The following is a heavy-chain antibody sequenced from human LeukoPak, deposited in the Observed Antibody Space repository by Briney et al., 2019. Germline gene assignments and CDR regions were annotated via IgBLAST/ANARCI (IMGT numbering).Heavy chain of an antibody. Sequence: PSETLSLTCTVSGGSISSYYWSWIRQPARKGLEWIGRIYTSGSTNYNPSLKSRVTMSVDTSKNQFSLKLSSVTAADTAVYYCARGSGTTSDYYYMDVWGKGTTVTVSS. J-gene: IGHJ6*03. CDR3: ARGSGTTSDYYYMDV. D-gene: IGHD1-7*01. CDR1: GGSISSYY. CDR2: IYTSGST. V-gene: IGHV4-4*07.